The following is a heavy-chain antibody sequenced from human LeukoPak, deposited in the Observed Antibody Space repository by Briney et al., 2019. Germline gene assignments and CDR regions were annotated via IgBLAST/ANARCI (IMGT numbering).Heavy chain of an antibody. Sequence: GGSLRLSCAASGFTFSSYSMNWVRQAPGKGLEWVSSISSSSSYIFYADSVKGRFTLSRDNAKNSLYLQMNSLRAEDTALYYCARDPGSDAFDIWGQGTMVTVSS. V-gene: IGHV3-21*04. CDR1: GFTFSSYS. J-gene: IGHJ3*02. CDR3: ARDPGSDAFDI. D-gene: IGHD7-27*01. CDR2: ISSSSSYI.